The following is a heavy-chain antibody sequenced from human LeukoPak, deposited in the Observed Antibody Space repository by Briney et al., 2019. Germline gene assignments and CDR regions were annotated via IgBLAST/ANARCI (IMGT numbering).Heavy chain of an antibody. J-gene: IGHJ4*02. D-gene: IGHD4-17*01. V-gene: IGHV3-48*04. CDR3: ARLSTVTTMGY. CDR1: GFTFNNYW. Sequence: GGSLRLSCAASGFTFNNYWMHWVRQAPGKGLEWVSKISHSGSTIYYADSVKGRFTISRDNAKNSLYLQMDSLRAGDTAVYYCARLSTVTTMGYWGQGTLVTVSS. CDR2: ISHSGSTI.